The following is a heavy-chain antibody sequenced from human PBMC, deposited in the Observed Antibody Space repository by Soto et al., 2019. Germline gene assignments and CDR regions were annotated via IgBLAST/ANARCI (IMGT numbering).Heavy chain of an antibody. V-gene: IGHV4-59*01. D-gene: IGHD3-9*01. J-gene: IGHJ6*02. CDR1: GGSISSYY. Sequence: SETLSLTCTVSGGSISSYYWSWIRQPPGKGLEWIGYIYYSGSTNYNPSLKSRVTISVDTSKNQFSLKLSSVTAADTAVYYCARDRGYYDILTGYWDYYYYGMDVWGQGTTVT. CDR2: IYYSGST. CDR3: ARDRGYYDILTGYWDYYYYGMDV.